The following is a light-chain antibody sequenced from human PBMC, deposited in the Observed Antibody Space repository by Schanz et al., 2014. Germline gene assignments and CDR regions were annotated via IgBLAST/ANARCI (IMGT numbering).Light chain of an antibody. CDR3: QQYFITPLT. CDR2: WAS. J-gene: IGKJ1*01. V-gene: IGKV4-1*01. Sequence: DIVMTQSPDSLAVSLGERATINCKSSQSVLSSSNNKNSLGWYQQKPGQPPKLLIYWASTRQSGVPDRFGGSGSGTNFTLTISSLQAEDVAVYYCQQYFITPLTFGQGTEVEIK. CDR1: QSVLSSSNNKNS.